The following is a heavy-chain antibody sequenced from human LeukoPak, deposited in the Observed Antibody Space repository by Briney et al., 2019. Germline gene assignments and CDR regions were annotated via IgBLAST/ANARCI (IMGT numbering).Heavy chain of an antibody. Sequence: AAVKVSCKASGYTFTDYYMHWVRQAPGQGLEWMGWSNPNSSSTNYAQKFQGRVTVTRDTSISTAYMELSNLRSDDTAVYYCANLPLNSGVDYWGQGTLVTVSS. CDR1: GYTFTDYY. D-gene: IGHD1-26*01. J-gene: IGHJ4*02. CDR2: SNPNSSST. CDR3: ANLPLNSGVDY. V-gene: IGHV1-2*02.